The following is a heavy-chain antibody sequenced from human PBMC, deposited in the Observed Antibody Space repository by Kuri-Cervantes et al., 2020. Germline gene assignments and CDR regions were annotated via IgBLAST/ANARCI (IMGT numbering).Heavy chain of an antibody. Sequence: GESLKISCAASGFTFSSYEMNWVRQAPGKGLEWVSYISSSGSTIYYADSVKGRFTISRDNAKNSLYLQMNSLRAEDTAVYHCALIDFYASSWYYDSWGQGTLVTVSS. CDR1: GFTFSSYE. J-gene: IGHJ4*02. CDR3: ALIDFYASSWYYDS. D-gene: IGHD6-13*01. V-gene: IGHV3-48*03. CDR2: ISSSGSTI.